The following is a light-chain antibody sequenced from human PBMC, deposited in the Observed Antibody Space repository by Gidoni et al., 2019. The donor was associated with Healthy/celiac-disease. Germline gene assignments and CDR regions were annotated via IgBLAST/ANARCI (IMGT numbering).Light chain of an antibody. CDR3: QSYDSSLSGSV. J-gene: IGLJ2*01. V-gene: IGLV1-40*01. CDR2: GNS. CDR1: SSNIGAGYD. Sequence: QSVLTQPPSGSGAPGQRVTISCTGRSSNIGAGYDVHWYQQLPGTAPKRLIYGNSNRPSGVPDRFSGSKSGTSASLAITGLQAEDEADYYCQSYDSSLSGSVFGGGTKLTVL.